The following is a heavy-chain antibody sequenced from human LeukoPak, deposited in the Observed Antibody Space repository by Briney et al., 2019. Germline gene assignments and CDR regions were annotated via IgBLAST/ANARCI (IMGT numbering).Heavy chain of an antibody. CDR3: AKAQFSGGSYPNYYYYGMDV. Sequence: PGGSLRLSCAASGFTFDDYAMHWVRQSPGKGLEWVSLISGHGGLSDYADSVKGRFTISRDNSKNSLYLQMNSLRSEDTALYYCAKAQFSGGSYPNYYYYGMDVWGQGTTVTVSS. CDR1: GFTFDDYA. V-gene: IGHV3-43*02. J-gene: IGHJ6*02. D-gene: IGHD3-22*01. CDR2: ISGHGGLS.